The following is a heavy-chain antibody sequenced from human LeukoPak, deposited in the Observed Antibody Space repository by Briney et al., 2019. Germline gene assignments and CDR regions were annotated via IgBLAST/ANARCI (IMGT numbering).Heavy chain of an antibody. D-gene: IGHD4-17*01. Sequence: PSETLSLTCTVSGGSISSYYWSWIRQPPGKGLEWIGYIYYSGSTNYNPSLKSRVTISVDTSKNQFSLKLSSVTAADTAVYYCARHEHGYGDTGEDYYYGMDVWGQGTTVTVSS. J-gene: IGHJ6*02. CDR3: ARHEHGYGDTGEDYYYGMDV. CDR1: GGSISSYY. V-gene: IGHV4-59*08. CDR2: IYYSGST.